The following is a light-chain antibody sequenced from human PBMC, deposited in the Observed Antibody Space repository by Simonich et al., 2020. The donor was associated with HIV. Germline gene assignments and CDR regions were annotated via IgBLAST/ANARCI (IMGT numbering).Light chain of an antibody. V-gene: IGKV3-11*01. CDR1: QSVSSY. J-gene: IGKJ1*01. CDR2: DAS. CDR3: QQYLGTPRT. Sequence: EIVLTQSPATLSLSPGERATLSCRASQSVSSYLAWYQQKPGQAPRLLIYDASNRATGIPARFSGSGSGTDFTLTISSLQAEDVAVYYCQQYLGTPRTFGQGTKVEIK.